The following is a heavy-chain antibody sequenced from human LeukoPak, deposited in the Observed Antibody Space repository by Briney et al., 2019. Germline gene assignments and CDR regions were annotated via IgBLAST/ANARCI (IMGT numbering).Heavy chain of an antibody. Sequence: ASVKVSCKASGYTFTTYGITWVRQAPGQGLEWMGWISAYSGNTNYAQKFQGRVTMTTDTSTTTAYMELRSLRSDDTAVYYCAKLGVSGYFDYWGQGSLVAVSS. CDR2: ISAYSGNT. D-gene: IGHD1-26*01. CDR1: GYTFTTYG. CDR3: AKLGVSGYFDY. V-gene: IGHV1-18*04. J-gene: IGHJ4*02.